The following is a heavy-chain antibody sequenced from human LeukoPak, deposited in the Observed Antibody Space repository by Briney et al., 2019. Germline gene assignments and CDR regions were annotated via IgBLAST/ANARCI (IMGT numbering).Heavy chain of an antibody. J-gene: IGHJ4*02. V-gene: IGHV1-69*01. Sequence: SVKVSCKASGGTFSSYAISWVRQAPGQGLEWMGGIIPIFGTANYAQKFQGRVTITADESTSAAYMELSSLRSEDTAVYYCAIRADYYDSSGYGGYFDYWGQGTLVTVSS. CDR1: GGTFSSYA. CDR3: AIRADYYDSSGYGGYFDY. D-gene: IGHD3-22*01. CDR2: IIPIFGTA.